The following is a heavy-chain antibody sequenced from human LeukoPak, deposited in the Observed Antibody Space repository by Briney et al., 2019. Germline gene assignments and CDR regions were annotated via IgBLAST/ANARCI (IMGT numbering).Heavy chain of an antibody. D-gene: IGHD2-15*01. Sequence: SETRSLTCTVAGGSISSSSYYWGWIRQPPWKGLEWIGSIYYSGSTYYNPSLKSRVTISVDTSKTQFSLKRSSVTAADTAVYYCARHLVGAGYFDYWGQGTLVTVSS. CDR2: IYYSGST. CDR3: ARHLVGAGYFDY. J-gene: IGHJ4*02. CDR1: GGSISSSSYY. V-gene: IGHV4-39*01.